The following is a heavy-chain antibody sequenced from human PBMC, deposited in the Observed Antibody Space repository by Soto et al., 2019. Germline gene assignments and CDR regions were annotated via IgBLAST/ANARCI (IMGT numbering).Heavy chain of an antibody. Sequence: QVQLQESGPGLVKPSQTLSLTCTVSGGSISSGGYYWSWIRQHPGKGLEWIGYIYYSGSTYYNPSLKSRVXTSXDXSKNQFSLKLSSVTAADTAVYYCARGSVVAATLFDYWGQGTLVTVSS. D-gene: IGHD2-15*01. V-gene: IGHV4-31*03. CDR1: GGSISSGGYY. J-gene: IGHJ4*02. CDR2: IYYSGST. CDR3: ARGSVVAATLFDY.